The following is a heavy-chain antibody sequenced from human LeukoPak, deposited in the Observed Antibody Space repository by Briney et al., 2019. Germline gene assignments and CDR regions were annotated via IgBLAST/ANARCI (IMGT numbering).Heavy chain of an antibody. CDR2: IYHTGST. Sequence: SETLSLTCTVTRGSISSYYWTWIRQAPGKGLEWIGNIYHTGSTKYNPSLQSRVTLSVDTSKNQFSLRLTSVTTADTAVYFCARGIREYFDYWGQGTQVTVSS. CDR1: RGSISSYY. CDR3: ARGIREYFDY. J-gene: IGHJ4*02. V-gene: IGHV4-59*01.